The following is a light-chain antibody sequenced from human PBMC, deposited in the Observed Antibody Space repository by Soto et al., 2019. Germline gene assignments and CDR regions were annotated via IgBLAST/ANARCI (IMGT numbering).Light chain of an antibody. J-gene: IGKJ5*01. CDR2: GAS. V-gene: IGKV3-20*01. Sequence: ILLTQSPGTLSLSPGERATLSCGARQSISGSYFAWYQQKPGQAPRLLIDGASSRATYIPDSFSGSGSGADFTLTISRLEPEDFAVYYCQQYCTSITFGQGTRLEIK. CDR1: QSISGSY. CDR3: QQYCTSIT.